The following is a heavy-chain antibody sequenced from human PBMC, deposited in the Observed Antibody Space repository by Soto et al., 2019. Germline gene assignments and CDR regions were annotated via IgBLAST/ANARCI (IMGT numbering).Heavy chain of an antibody. CDR3: ARDPGGSSSSWSAPVDY. Sequence: QVQLVQSGAEVKKPGSSVKVSCKASGGTFSSYTISWVRQAPGQGLEWMGRIISILGIANYAQKFQCRVTITADKSTSTAYMELSSLRSDDTAVYYCARDPGGSSSSWSAPVDYWGQGTLVTVCS. J-gene: IGHJ4*02. CDR1: GGTFSSYT. D-gene: IGHD6-13*01. CDR2: IISILGIA. V-gene: IGHV1-69*08.